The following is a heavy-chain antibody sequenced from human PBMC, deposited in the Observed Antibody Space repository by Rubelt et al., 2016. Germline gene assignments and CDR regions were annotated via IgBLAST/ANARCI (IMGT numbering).Heavy chain of an antibody. Sequence: GAGLLKPSETLSLTCAVYGGSFSGYYWSWIRQPPGKGLEWIGEINHSGSTNYSPSLKSRVTISVDTSKNQFSLKLSSVTAADTAVYYCAVYCSGGSCYIWDQGTLVTVSS. J-gene: IGHJ4*02. D-gene: IGHD2-15*01. CDR1: GGSFSGYY. V-gene: IGHV4-34*01. CDR3: AVYCSGGSCYI. CDR2: INHSGST.